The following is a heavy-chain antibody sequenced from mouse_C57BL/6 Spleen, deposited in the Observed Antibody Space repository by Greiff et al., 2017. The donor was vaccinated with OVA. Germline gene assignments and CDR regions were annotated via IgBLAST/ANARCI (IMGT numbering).Heavy chain of an antibody. CDR2: MYPGSGTT. CDR3: ARGRDSKHYAMDY. D-gene: IGHD2-5*01. V-gene: IGHV1-66*01. CDR1: GYSFTSYY. J-gene: IGHJ4*01. Sequence: VKLMESGPELVKPGASVTISCKASGYSFTSYYIHWVKQRPGQGLEWIGWMYPGSGTTKYNEKFKGKATLTAYTSSSTAYMQLSSLTSEDSAVYYCARGRDSKHYAMDYWGQGTSVTVSS.